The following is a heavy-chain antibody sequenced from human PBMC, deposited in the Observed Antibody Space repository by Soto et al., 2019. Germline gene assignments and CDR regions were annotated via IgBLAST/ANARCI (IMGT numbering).Heavy chain of an antibody. Sequence: PVASLKISCNGSGYTFTSYWISWVRQMPGEGLEWMGIIYPGDSDTRYSPSFQGQVTISADKSISTAYLQWSSLKAADTAMYYCARGGYYFDYWGQGTLVTVSS. CDR2: IYPGDSDT. CDR1: GYTFTSYW. V-gene: IGHV5-51*01. D-gene: IGHD3-3*01. CDR3: ARGGYYFDY. J-gene: IGHJ4*02.